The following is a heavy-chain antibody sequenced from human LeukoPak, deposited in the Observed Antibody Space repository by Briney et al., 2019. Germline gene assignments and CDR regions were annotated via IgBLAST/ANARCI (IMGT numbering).Heavy chain of an antibody. D-gene: IGHD1-26*01. Sequence: GGSLRLSCAASGFTFDDYAMHWVRQAPGKGLEWVSGISWNSGSIGYADSVKGRFTISRDNAKNSLYLQMNSLRAEDTALYYCAKDIGGSYYFNAFDIWGQGTMVTVSS. CDR2: ISWNSGSI. J-gene: IGHJ3*02. CDR3: AKDIGGSYYFNAFDI. CDR1: GFTFDDYA. V-gene: IGHV3-9*01.